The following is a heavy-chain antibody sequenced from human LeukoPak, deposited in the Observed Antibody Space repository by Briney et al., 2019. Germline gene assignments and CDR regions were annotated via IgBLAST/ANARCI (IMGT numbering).Heavy chain of an antibody. V-gene: IGHV4-30-2*01. CDR1: GGSISSGGYY. J-gene: IGHJ6*03. CDR2: IHHSGST. CDR3: ARESAERPYCSSTSCYRSYYYMDV. D-gene: IGHD2-2*02. Sequence: SQTLSLTCTVSGGSISSGGYYWSWIRQPPGKGLEWIGYIHHSGSTYYNPSLKSRVTISVDRSKNQFSLKLSSVTAADTAVYYCARESAERPYCSSTSCYRSYYYMDVWGKGTTVTVSS.